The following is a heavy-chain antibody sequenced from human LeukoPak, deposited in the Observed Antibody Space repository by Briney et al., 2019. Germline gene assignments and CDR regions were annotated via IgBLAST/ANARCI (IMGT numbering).Heavy chain of an antibody. Sequence: SETLSLTCTVSGGSISSSSYYWGWVRQPPGKGLEWIGNIFYSGTTYYNPSLKSGVTISVDASKNQFSLKMRSVTAADTAVYYCARVLRGGTYYFDYWGQGTLVTVSS. CDR2: IFYSGTT. CDR3: ARVLRGGTYYFDY. CDR1: GGSISSSSYY. J-gene: IGHJ4*02. D-gene: IGHD2-15*01. V-gene: IGHV4-39*01.